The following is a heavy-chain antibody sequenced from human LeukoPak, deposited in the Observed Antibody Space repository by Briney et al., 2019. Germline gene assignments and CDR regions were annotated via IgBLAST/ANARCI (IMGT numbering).Heavy chain of an antibody. V-gene: IGHV3-23*01. CDR1: GLTFSSYA. J-gene: IGHJ5*02. CDR3: ATWGDKAAVS. D-gene: IGHD6-13*01. Sequence: PGGSLRLSCAASGLTFSSYAMSWVRQAPGKGLEWVSAISSNGGGTYYADSVKGRFTISRDNSKNTLYLQMNSLRAEDTAIYYCATWGDKAAVSWGQGTLVTVSS. CDR2: ISSNGGGT.